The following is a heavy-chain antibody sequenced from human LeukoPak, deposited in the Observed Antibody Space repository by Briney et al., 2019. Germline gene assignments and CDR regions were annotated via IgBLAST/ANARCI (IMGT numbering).Heavy chain of an antibody. CDR3: ATRSHIVGAPEAFDI. J-gene: IGHJ3*02. Sequence: ASVKVSCKVSGYTLTELSMHTVRQAPGKGLEWRGGFDPEDGETIYAQKFQGRVTMTEDTSTDTAYMELSSLRSEDTAVYYCATRSHIVGAPEAFDIWGQGTMVTVSS. CDR1: GYTLTELS. V-gene: IGHV1-24*01. D-gene: IGHD1-26*01. CDR2: FDPEDGET.